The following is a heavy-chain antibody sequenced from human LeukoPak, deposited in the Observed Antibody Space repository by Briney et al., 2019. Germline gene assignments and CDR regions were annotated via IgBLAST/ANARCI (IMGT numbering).Heavy chain of an antibody. V-gene: IGHV1-69*13. J-gene: IGHJ4*02. Sequence: SVKVSCKASGGTFSSYAISWVRQAPGQGLEWMGGIIPIFGTANYAQKFQGRVTITADESTSTAYLELSSLRSEDTAVYYCARDLYYYGSGSYYFDYWGQGTLVTVSS. CDR3: ARDLYYYGSGSYYFDY. D-gene: IGHD3-10*01. CDR1: GGTFSSYA. CDR2: IIPIFGTA.